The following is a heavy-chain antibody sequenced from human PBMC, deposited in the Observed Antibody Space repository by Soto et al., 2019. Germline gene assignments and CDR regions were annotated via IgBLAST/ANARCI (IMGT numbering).Heavy chain of an antibody. Sequence: GSLRLSCAASGFTFSSYGMHWVRQAPGKGLEWVAVIWYDGSNKYYADSVKGRFTISRDNSKNTLYLQMNSLRAEDTAVYYCARGRGDIVVVVADTPYYFDYWGQGTLVTVSS. CDR2: IWYDGSNK. CDR3: ARGRGDIVVVVADTPYYFDY. CDR1: GFTFSSYG. J-gene: IGHJ4*02. V-gene: IGHV3-33*01. D-gene: IGHD2-15*01.